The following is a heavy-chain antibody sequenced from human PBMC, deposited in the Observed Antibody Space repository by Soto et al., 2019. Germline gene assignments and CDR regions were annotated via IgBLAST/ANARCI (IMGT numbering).Heavy chain of an antibody. D-gene: IGHD6-19*01. CDR2: INPNSGGT. J-gene: IGHJ2*01. V-gene: IGHV1-2*04. CDR3: ARGPTVYSSGCYSQWSFDL. Sequence: QVQLVQSGAEVKKPGASVKVSCKASGYTFTGYYMHWVRQAPGQGLEWMGWINPNSGGTNYAQKCEGWVNRSRCPSNSPANWELSRLGSDDTYVYYCARGPTVYSSGCYSQWSFDLSGRGTLVTVSS. CDR1: GYTFTGYY.